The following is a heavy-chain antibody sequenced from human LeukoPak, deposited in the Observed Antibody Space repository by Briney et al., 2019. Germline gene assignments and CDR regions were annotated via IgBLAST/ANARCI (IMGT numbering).Heavy chain of an antibody. Sequence: GGSLRLSCAASGFTFSTYAMSWVRQAPGKGLEWLSTIGGGGRGTFYADSVKGRFTVSRDNSKNTLYLQMSSLRAEDTAVYFCAKNRGANYYNYYMDVWGKGTTVTVSS. J-gene: IGHJ6*03. D-gene: IGHD4/OR15-4a*01. V-gene: IGHV3-23*01. CDR3: AKNRGANYYNYYMDV. CDR1: GFTFSTYA. CDR2: IGGGGRGT.